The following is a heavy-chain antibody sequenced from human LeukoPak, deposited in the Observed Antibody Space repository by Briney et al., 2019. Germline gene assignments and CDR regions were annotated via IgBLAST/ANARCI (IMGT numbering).Heavy chain of an antibody. CDR3: AKDGPLSSYFDY. J-gene: IGHJ4*02. CDR1: GFTFSSYG. D-gene: IGHD6-6*01. V-gene: IGHV3-30*02. CDR2: IRYDGSNK. Sequence: GGSLRLSCAASGFTFSSYGMHWVRQAPGKGLEWVAFIRYDGSNKYYADSVKGRFTISRDNSKNTLYLQMNSLRAEDTAVYYCAKDGPLSSYFDYWGQGTLVTVS.